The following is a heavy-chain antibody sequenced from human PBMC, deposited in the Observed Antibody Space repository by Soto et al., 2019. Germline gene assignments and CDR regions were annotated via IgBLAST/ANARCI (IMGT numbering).Heavy chain of an antibody. CDR1: GDSVSSNSAA. D-gene: IGHD2-2*02. V-gene: IGHV6-1*01. CDR3: ARVAYCSSTSCYTLFGY. Sequence: SQTLSLTCAISGDSVSSNSAAWNWIRQSPSRGLEWLGRTYYRSKWYNDYAVSVKSRITINPDTSKNQFSLQLNSVTPEDTAVYYCARVAYCSSTSCYTLFGYWGQGTLVTAPQ. CDR2: TYYRSKWYN. J-gene: IGHJ4*02.